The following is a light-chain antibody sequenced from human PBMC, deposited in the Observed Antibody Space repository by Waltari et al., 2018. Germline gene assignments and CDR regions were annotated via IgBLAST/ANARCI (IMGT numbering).Light chain of an antibody. J-gene: IGLJ3*02. CDR2: DVR. Sequence: HSALTQAASVSGSPGQSITISCTGTSSDIGTYAYVPWFQQHPGKAPKLMIYDVRNRPLGVSNRFSGSKSGITASLSISGLLAEDEAYYYCSSYTSSSTWVFGGGTKVTVL. V-gene: IGLV2-14*03. CDR3: SSYTSSSTWV. CDR1: SSDIGTYAY.